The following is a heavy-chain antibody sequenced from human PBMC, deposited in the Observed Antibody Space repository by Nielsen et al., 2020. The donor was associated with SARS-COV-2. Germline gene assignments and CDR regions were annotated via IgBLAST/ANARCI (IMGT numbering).Heavy chain of an antibody. CDR1: GFTFSSYA. CDR3: ARHQEGITGTNDY. D-gene: IGHD1-7*01. J-gene: IGHJ4*02. Sequence: GSLRLSCAASGFTFSSYAMSWVRQAPGKGLEWVSAISGSGGSTYYADSVKGRFTISRDNSKNTLYLQMNSLRAEDTAVYYCARHQEGITGTNDYWGQGTLVTVSS. V-gene: IGHV3-23*01. CDR2: ISGSGGST.